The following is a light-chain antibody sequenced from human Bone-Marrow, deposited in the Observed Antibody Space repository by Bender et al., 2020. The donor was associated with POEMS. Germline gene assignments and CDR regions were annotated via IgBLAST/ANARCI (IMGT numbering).Light chain of an antibody. J-gene: IGLJ3*02. CDR3: AAWDDRLSAWV. V-gene: IGLV1-44*01. Sequence: QSVLTQPPSVSGTPGQTVTISCSGSSSNVENNPVNWYQQLPGSAPKLLIYGYNQRPSGVPGHFSGSQSGTSASLAISGLQPDDEADYYCAAWDDRLSAWVFGGGTGLTVL. CDR1: SSNVENNP. CDR2: GYN.